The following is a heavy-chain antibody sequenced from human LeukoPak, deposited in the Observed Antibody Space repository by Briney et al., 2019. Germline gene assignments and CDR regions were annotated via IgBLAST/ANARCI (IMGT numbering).Heavy chain of an antibody. Sequence: GSRRLSCAASGFTFSNAWMSWVRQAPGKGLEWVGRIKSKTDGGTTDYAAPVKGRFTISRDNAESSLYLQMNSLRAEDTAVYYCARGFGWGSYYFDYWGQGTLVTVSS. D-gene: IGHD7-27*01. CDR3: ARGFGWGSYYFDY. CDR2: IKSKTDGGTT. CDR1: GFTFSNAW. J-gene: IGHJ4*02. V-gene: IGHV3-15*01.